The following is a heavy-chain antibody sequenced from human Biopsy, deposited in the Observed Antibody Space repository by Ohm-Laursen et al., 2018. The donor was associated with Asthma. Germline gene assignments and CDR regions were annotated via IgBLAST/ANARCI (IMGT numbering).Heavy chain of an antibody. D-gene: IGHD1-26*01. J-gene: IGHJ4*02. CDR1: GFSFSNYG. V-gene: IGHV3-30*18. CDR2: ISFDGTNR. CDR3: AKEVFPGWELRRGPDS. Sequence: SLSLSCAASGFSFSNYGMHWVRRAPRKGLDWVAVISFDGTNRNYTDSVKGRFTISRDNSRNTLHLEMNSLRAEDTAVYFCAKEVFPGWELRRGPDSWGQGTLVTVSS.